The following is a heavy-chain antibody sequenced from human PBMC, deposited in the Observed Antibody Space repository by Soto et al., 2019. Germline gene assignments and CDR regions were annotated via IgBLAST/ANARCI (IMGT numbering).Heavy chain of an antibody. CDR3: AREWRPSDGYKFGY. CDR2: INAGNGNT. Sequence: QVQLVQSGAEVKKPGASVKVSCKASGYTFTSYAMYWVRQAPGQRLEWMGWINAGNGNTKYSQKFQGRVTITRDTSARTAYMGLSSLRSEDTAVYYCAREWRPSDGYKFGYWGQGTLVNVSS. V-gene: IGHV1-3*01. D-gene: IGHD5-12*01. J-gene: IGHJ4*02. CDR1: GYTFTSYA.